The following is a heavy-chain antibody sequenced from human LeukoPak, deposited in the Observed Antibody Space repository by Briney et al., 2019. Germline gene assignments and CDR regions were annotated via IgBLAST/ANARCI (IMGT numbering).Heavy chain of an antibody. Sequence: PGGSLRLSCAASGFIFSSNWMSWVRQAPGKGLEWVANIKGDGSERYYVDAVKGRFTISRDNAKNSLYLQMNSLRAEDTAVYYCARDALAGGDWSNMGDYWGQGTLVTVSS. J-gene: IGHJ4*02. D-gene: IGHD3-16*01. V-gene: IGHV3-7*01. CDR2: IKGDGSER. CDR1: GFIFSSNW. CDR3: ARDALAGGDWSNMGDY.